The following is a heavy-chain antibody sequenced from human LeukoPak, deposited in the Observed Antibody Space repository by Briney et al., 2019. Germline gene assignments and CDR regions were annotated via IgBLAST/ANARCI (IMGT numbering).Heavy chain of an antibody. CDR2: INPNSGGP. D-gene: IGHD2-8*01. CDR1: GYTFTGHY. J-gene: IGHJ6*01. CDR3: ARVGYCTHGVCYSMDV. Sequence: GASVKVSCKASGYTFTGHYIHWVRQAPGQGFEGMGWINPNSGGPNYAQKFQGRVAITRDTTFSTASMQLSSLLYAHRAGYYCARVGYCTHGVCYSMDVWGKGTTVTVSS. V-gene: IGHV1-2*02.